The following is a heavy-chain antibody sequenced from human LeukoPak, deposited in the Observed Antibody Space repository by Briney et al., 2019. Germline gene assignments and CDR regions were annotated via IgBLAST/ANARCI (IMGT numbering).Heavy chain of an antibody. CDR2: ISYDGSNK. Sequence: GGSLRLSCAASGFTFSGYPIHWVRQAPGKGLEWVAVISYDGSNKYYADSVKGRFTISRDNSKNTLYLQMNSLRAEDTAVYYCARDEGYCSRTSCYGPSKGMDVWGQGTAVIASS. V-gene: IGHV3-30-3*01. D-gene: IGHD2-2*01. CDR3: ARDEGYCSRTSCYGPSKGMDV. CDR1: GFTFSGYP. J-gene: IGHJ6*02.